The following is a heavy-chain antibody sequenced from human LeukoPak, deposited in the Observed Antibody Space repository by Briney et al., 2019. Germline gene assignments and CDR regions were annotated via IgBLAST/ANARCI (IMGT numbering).Heavy chain of an antibody. CDR3: AMSVDTAMAVGGFDY. CDR1: GGSFSGYY. J-gene: IGHJ4*02. V-gene: IGHV4-34*01. Sequence: SETLSLTCAVFGGSFSGYYWSWIRQPPGKGLEWIGEINHSGSTNYNPSLKSRVTISVDTSKNQFSLKLSSLTAADTAVYYCAMSVDTAMAVGGFDYWGQGTLVTVSS. CDR2: INHSGST. D-gene: IGHD5-18*01.